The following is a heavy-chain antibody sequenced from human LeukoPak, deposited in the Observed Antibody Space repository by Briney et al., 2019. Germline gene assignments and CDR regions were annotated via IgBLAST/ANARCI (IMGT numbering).Heavy chain of an antibody. CDR3: ARPTSGWWGFDY. Sequence: PSETLSLTCNVSGGSISSSSYYWGWIRLPPGKGLEWIGSISSGGSTNYNPSLKSRVSISVDTSKNQFSLTLSSVTAADTAVYYCARPTSGWWGFDYWGQGTLVTVSS. V-gene: IGHV4-39*01. CDR2: ISSGGST. CDR1: GGSISSSSYY. J-gene: IGHJ4*02. D-gene: IGHD6-19*01.